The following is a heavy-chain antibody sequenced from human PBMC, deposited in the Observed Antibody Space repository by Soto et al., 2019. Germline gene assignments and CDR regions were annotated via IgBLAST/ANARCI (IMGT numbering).Heavy chain of an antibody. CDR1: GYSISSGYY. CDR3: ARASRGPYSSGYLDS. Sequence: ASETLSLTCAVSGYSISSGYYWGWIRQPPGKGLEWIGSIYHSGSTYYNPSLKSRVTISVDTSKNQFSLRLSSVTAADTAVYYCARASRGPYSSGYLDSWGQGTLVTVSS. CDR2: IYHSGST. D-gene: IGHD6-19*01. J-gene: IGHJ4*02. V-gene: IGHV4-38-2*01.